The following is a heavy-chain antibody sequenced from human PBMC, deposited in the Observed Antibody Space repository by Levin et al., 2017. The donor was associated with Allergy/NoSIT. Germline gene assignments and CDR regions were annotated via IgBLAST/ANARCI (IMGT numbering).Heavy chain of an antibody. Sequence: SETLSLTCAVSGGSISSGGYSWSWIRQPPGKGLEWIGNIYLSGSTNDNPSLKSRVTMSVDRSKNQFSLKLSYGTAADTAVYYCARVAGYSYGYYLDYWGPGTLVTVSS. CDR2: IYLSGST. CDR3: ARVAGYSYGYYLDY. D-gene: IGHD5-18*01. V-gene: IGHV4-30-2*01. J-gene: IGHJ4*02. CDR1: GGSISSGGYS.